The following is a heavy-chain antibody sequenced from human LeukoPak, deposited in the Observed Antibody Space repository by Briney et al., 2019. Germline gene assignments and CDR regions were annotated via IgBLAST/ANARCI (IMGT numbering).Heavy chain of an antibody. CDR3: ARDHVALLWFGELPNDYYFDY. V-gene: IGHV1-18*01. CDR1: GYTFTSYG. D-gene: IGHD3-10*01. Sequence: ASVKVSCKASGYTFTSYGISWARHAPGQGHEWMGWSSAYNGNTNYAQKLQGRVTMTTDASTSTAYMELRSLRSDDTAVYYCARDHVALLWFGELPNDYYFDYWGQGTLVTVSS. CDR2: SSAYNGNT. J-gene: IGHJ4*02.